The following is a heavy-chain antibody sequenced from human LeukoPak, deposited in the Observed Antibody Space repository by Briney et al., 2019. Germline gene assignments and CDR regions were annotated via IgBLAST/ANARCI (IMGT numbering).Heavy chain of an antibody. V-gene: IGHV5-51*01. CDR3: ARHRKDIGFDS. CDR1: GYSFTTYW. Sequence: GESLKISCKGSGYSFTTYWIAWVRQMPGKGLEWMGIIYPDDSDTRYSPSFQGQVTISADKSVSTAYLQWSSLKASDTAMYYCARHRKDIGFDSWGQGTLVTVSS. J-gene: IGHJ4*02. D-gene: IGHD2-15*01. CDR2: IYPDDSDT.